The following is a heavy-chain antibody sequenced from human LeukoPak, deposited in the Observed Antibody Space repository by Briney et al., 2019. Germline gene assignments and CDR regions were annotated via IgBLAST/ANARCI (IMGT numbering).Heavy chain of an antibody. V-gene: IGHV1-18*01. D-gene: IGHD5-12*01. CDR1: GYTFSSYI. J-gene: IGHJ4*02. Sequence: PGASVKVSSKDSGYTFSSYIVSCVRQAPGQGLEWMGWISAYNGNTNYAQKLQGRVTMTTDTSTSTAYMELRSLRSDDTAVYYCARAGDIVAKPPDYWGQGTLVTVSS. CDR3: ARAGDIVAKPPDY. CDR2: ISAYNGNT.